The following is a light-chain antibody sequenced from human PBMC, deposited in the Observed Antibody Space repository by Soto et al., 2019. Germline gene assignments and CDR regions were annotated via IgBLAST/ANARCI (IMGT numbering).Light chain of an antibody. CDR3: SSYASSSTVI. V-gene: IGLV2-14*01. CDR1: SSDVGAYNY. J-gene: IGLJ2*01. Sequence: QSVLTQPASVSGSPGQSINISCTGTSSDVGAYNYVSWYQQHPVKAPKLMIYDVSSRPSGISNRFSGSKSGNTASLTISGVQAEDEADYYCSSYASSSTVIFGGGTKVTVL. CDR2: DVS.